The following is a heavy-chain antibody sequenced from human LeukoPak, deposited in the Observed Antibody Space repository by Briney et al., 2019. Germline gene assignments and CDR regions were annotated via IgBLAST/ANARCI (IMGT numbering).Heavy chain of an antibody. J-gene: IGHJ4*02. CDR2: IRDSGTT. CDR3: ARDHDFAFDN. V-gene: IGHV3-69-1*01. CDR1: GFTFSTYP. D-gene: IGHD2-21*02. Sequence: GGSLRLSCAASGFTFSTYPMTWVRQAPGKGLEWISHIRDSGTTDYADSVKGRFTISRDNAKNSLYLQLSSLRAEDTAVYYCARDHDFAFDNWGQGTLVTVSS.